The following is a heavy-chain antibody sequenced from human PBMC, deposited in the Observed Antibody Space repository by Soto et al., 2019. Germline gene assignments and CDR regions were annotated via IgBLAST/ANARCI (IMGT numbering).Heavy chain of an antibody. Sequence: QLQLQESGSGLVKPSQTLSLTCAVSGGSISSSGYSWSWIRQPPGKGLEWIGYIYHSGSTYYNPSLKSRVTISVDRSKNQFSLKLSSVTAADTAVYYCARDKAAVYYYYGMDVWGQGTTVTVSS. CDR1: GGSISSSGYS. J-gene: IGHJ6*02. D-gene: IGHD6-13*01. V-gene: IGHV4-30-2*01. CDR2: IYHSGST. CDR3: ARDKAAVYYYYGMDV.